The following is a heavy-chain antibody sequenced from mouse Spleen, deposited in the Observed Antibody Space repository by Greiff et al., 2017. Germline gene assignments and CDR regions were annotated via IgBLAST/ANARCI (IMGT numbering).Heavy chain of an antibody. D-gene: IGHD1-1*01. V-gene: IGHV1-62-2*01. CDR3: ARHENYGTAMDY. J-gene: IGHJ4*01. Sequence: QVLVKQSGAELVKPGASVKLSCKASGYTFTEYTIHWVKQRPGQGLEWIGWFYPGSGSIKYNEKVKDKATLTADKSSSTVYMELSRLTSEDSAVYFCARHENYGTAMDYWGQGTSVTVSS. CDR1: GYTFTEYT. CDR2: FYPGSGSI.